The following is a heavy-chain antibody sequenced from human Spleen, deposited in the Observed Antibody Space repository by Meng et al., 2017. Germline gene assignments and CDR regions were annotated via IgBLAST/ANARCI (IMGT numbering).Heavy chain of an antibody. J-gene: IGHJ4*02. D-gene: IGHD4-11*01. CDR3: ARGPTTMAHDFDY. CDR2: INHSGST. V-gene: IGHV4-34*01. Sequence: GRPRGGGAGGWEPAGPLALPCVVSGGSFSDYSWSWIRQPPGKGLEWVGEINHSGSTNYNPSLESRATISVDTSQNNLSLKLSSVTAADSAVYYCARGPTTMAHDFDYWGQGTLVTVSS. CDR1: GGSFSDYS.